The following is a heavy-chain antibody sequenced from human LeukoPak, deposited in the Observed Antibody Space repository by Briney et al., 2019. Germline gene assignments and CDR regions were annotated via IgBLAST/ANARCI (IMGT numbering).Heavy chain of an antibody. D-gene: IGHD3-3*01. CDR2: IYTGGTT. Sequence: GGSLILSCAASGFTVSSNYMNWVRQAPGKGLEWVSVIYTGGTTKYADSVKGRFTVSRDNSKNTLYLQMNSLTAEDTAVYYCARVYWSWGQGTLVTVSS. V-gene: IGHV3-66*01. CDR1: GFTVSSNY. CDR3: ARVYWS. J-gene: IGHJ4*02.